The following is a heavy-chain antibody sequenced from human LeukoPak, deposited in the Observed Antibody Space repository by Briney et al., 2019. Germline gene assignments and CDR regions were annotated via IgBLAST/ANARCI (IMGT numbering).Heavy chain of an antibody. CDR2: FDLVHGDT. J-gene: IGHJ4*02. CDR3: TAGRAYSLLDF. V-gene: IGHV1-24*01. Sequence: ASVKVSCKVSGYRFTELSRHWVRQAPGKGLEWLGGFDLVHGDTIYAQKFQGRVTMTEDTSTDTSYMELCSLGSEDTAVYFCTAGRAYSLLDFWGQGTLVIVSS. D-gene: IGHD5-18*01. CDR1: GYRFTELS.